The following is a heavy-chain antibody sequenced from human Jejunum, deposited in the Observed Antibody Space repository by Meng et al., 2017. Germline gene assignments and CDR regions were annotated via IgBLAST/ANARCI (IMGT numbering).Heavy chain of an antibody. Sequence: GKSLKISCAASGFTFSGSHMHWVRQVSGKGLEWVGHIRSKSDNYATAYAASVEGRFTISRDDSKNTAYLHMNSLKTEDTAVYYCSRQTESTHDFWGQGTLVTVSS. CDR3: SRQTESTHDF. V-gene: IGHV3-73*01. CDR2: IRSKSDNYAT. CDR1: GFTFSGSH. J-gene: IGHJ4*02.